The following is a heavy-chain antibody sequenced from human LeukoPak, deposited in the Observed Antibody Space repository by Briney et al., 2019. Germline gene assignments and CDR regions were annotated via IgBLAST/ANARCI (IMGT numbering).Heavy chain of an antibody. CDR2: ISAYNGNT. Sequence: ASVKVSCMASGYTFTSYGISWVRQAPGQGLEWMGWISAYNGNTNYAQKLQGRVTMTTDTSTSTAYMELRSLRSDDTAVYYCARVGFTMVRGVILRGYYFDYWGQGTLVTVSS. D-gene: IGHD3-10*01. CDR3: ARVGFTMVRGVILRGYYFDY. J-gene: IGHJ4*02. V-gene: IGHV1-18*01. CDR1: GYTFTSYG.